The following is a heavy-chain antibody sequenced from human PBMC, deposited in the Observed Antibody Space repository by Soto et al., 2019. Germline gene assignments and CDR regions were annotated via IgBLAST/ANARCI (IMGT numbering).Heavy chain of an antibody. CDR3: AREYIVGCERDAL. V-gene: IGHV1-46*03. CDR2: ISPAGEST. J-gene: IGHJ4*02. D-gene: IGHD2-15*01. Sequence: ASVKVSCKASGYTFSSYYMHWVRQAPGQGLEWMAIISPAGESTIYAQRFQGRLTVTRDTSASTLFMELRSLTSDDTAVYYCAREYIVGCERDALWGQGTLVTVSS. CDR1: GYTFSSYY.